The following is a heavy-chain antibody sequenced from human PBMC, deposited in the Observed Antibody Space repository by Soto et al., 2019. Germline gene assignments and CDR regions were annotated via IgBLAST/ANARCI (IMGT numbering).Heavy chain of an antibody. CDR1: GYTFTDYY. CDR3: ARRKGDYYDSSGYHYYFDY. CDR2: INPNSGGT. V-gene: IGHV1-2*02. D-gene: IGHD3-22*01. J-gene: IGHJ4*02. Sequence: GASVKVSCKASGYTFTDYYVHWVRQAPGQGLEWMGWINPNSGGTKSAQKFQGRVTMTRDTSISTAYMELSRLRSGDTAVYYRARRKGDYYDSSGYHYYFDYWGQGTLVTVSS.